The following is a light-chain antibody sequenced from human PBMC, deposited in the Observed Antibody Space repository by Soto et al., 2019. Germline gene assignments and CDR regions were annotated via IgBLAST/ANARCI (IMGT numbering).Light chain of an antibody. CDR1: QSVSSN. Sequence: EIVMTQSPATLSVSPGERATLSCRASQSVSSNLAWYQQKPGQAPRLLIYDASTRATGFPPRFSGSGSGTDFTLTISRLEPEDFAVYYCQQYGSSPTFGQGTKVDIK. V-gene: IGKV3-15*01. J-gene: IGKJ1*01. CDR2: DAS. CDR3: QQYGSSPT.